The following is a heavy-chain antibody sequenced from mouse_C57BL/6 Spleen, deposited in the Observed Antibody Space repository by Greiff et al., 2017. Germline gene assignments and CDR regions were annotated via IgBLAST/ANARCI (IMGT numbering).Heavy chain of an antibody. CDR1: GYTFTSYW. D-gene: IGHD2-4*01. Sequence: VQLQQPGAELVKPGASVKMSCKASGYTFTSYWITWVKQRPGQGLEWIGDIYPGSGSTNYNEKFKSKATLTVYTSASTSYMQLSSLTSEDSAVYYFARTMIYDDYDVWFDYWGQGTTLTVSS. CDR2: IYPGSGST. CDR3: ARTMIYDDYDVWFDY. V-gene: IGHV1-55*01. J-gene: IGHJ2*01.